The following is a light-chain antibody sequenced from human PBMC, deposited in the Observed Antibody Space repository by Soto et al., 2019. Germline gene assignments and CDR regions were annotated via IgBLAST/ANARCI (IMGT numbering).Light chain of an antibody. CDR1: QDVTTN. V-gene: IGKV3-15*01. CDR3: QQYNNWPFS. CDR2: DIS. J-gene: IGKJ5*01. Sequence: EITMTQFPGILSAYPGEGVTLSCRAAQDVTTNFAWYQQKRGQAPRLLIYDISSRATGVPARFSGSGSGTEFTLSISGLQSEDFAVYFCQQYNNWPFSFGQGTRLEIK.